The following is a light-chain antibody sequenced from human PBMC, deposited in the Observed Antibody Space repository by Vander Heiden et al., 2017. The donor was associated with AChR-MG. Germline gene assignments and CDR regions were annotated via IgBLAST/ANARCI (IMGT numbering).Light chain of an antibody. CDR2: DAS. Sequence: DVQMTQSPSSLSASVGDRVTITCQASQDIRHYVNWYQQKAGKAPNLLIYDASHLETGVPSRFSGSGVGTDFTFTISSLQPEDMATYFCQQEDNIPLTFGQGTKVEIK. CDR1: QDIRHY. CDR3: QQEDNIPLT. J-gene: IGKJ1*01. V-gene: IGKV1-33*01.